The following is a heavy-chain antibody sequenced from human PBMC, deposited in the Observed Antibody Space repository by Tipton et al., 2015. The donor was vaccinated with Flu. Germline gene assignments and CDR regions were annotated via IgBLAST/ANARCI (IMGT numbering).Heavy chain of an antibody. D-gene: IGHD3-3*01. Sequence: LRLSCTVSGGSISGGSYSWSWIRQPAGKGLEWLGLIYASGRTNYNPSLKSRVTISVDSSKNQFSLRLTSVTATDTALYYCARTRRSDYYGGDAFDIWGQGTRVTVSS. J-gene: IGHJ3*02. CDR1: GGSISGGSYS. V-gene: IGHV4-61*02. CDR2: IYASGRT. CDR3: ARTRRSDYYGGDAFDI.